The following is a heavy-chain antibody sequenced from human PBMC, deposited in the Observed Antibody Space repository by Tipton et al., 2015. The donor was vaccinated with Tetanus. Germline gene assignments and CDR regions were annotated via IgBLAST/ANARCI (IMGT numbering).Heavy chain of an antibody. CDR1: GYNFRNNG. Sequence: SLRLSCVASGYNFRNNGMHWVRQAPGKGLEWVSYINSSSRTIYYADSVQGRFTISRDNAKNSLFLQMSSLRDEDTAVYFCATSPREAGDYWGQGTRVTVSS. CDR3: ATSPREAGDY. D-gene: IGHD6-19*01. J-gene: IGHJ4*02. CDR2: INSSSRTI. V-gene: IGHV3-48*02.